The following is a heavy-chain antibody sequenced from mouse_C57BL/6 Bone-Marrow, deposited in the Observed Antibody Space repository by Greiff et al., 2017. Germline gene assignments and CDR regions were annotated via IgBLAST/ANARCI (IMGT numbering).Heavy chain of an antibody. D-gene: IGHD2-3*01. J-gene: IGHJ4*01. CDR2: ISDGGSYT. CDR1: GFTFSSYA. CDR3: ARDHYDGYYGGGMDY. V-gene: IGHV5-4*01. Sequence: DVKLVESGGGLVKPGGSLKLSCAASGFTFSSYAMSWVRQTPEKRLEWVATISDGGSYTYYPDNVKGRFTISRDNAKNNLYLQMSHLKSEDTAMYYCARDHYDGYYGGGMDYWGQGTSVTVSS.